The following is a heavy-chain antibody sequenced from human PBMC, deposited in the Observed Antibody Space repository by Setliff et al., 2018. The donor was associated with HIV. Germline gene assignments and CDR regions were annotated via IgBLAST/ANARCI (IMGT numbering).Heavy chain of an antibody. D-gene: IGHD3-22*01. CDR2: IYYSGSG. Sequence: SETLSLTCTVSGGSISSSSYYWGWIRQPPGKGLEWIGSIYYSGSGYYNPSLKSRVTISVDTSKNQFSLYLQMNSLRAEDTALYYCARTDSSGYYYGGVYWGQGTLVTVSS. CDR1: GGSISSSSYY. J-gene: IGHJ4*02. CDR3: ARTDSSGYYYGGVY. V-gene: IGHV4-39*07.